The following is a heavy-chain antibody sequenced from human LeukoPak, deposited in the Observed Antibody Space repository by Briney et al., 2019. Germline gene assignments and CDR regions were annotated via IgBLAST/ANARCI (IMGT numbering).Heavy chain of an antibody. D-gene: IGHD6-25*01. CDR2: ISGGAGST. J-gene: IGHJ6*02. V-gene: IGHV3-23*01. CDR3: ARGRSRAAEVIYGMDV. Sequence: GGSLRLSCAASAITFSTYAMSWVRQAPGKGLECVSVISGGAGSTYYADSVKGRFTISRDNSKNTLYLQMNSLRAEDTAVYYCARGRSRAAEVIYGMDVWGQGTTVTVS. CDR1: AITFSTYA.